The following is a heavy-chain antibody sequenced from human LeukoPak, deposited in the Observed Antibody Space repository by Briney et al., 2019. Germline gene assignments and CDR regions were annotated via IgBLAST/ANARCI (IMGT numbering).Heavy chain of an antibody. CDR1: GFTFSSYS. V-gene: IGHV3-21*06. J-gene: IGHJ4*02. CDR3: ARPHYGSGSYYINPDFDY. D-gene: IGHD3-10*01. CDR2: ISSSSYI. Sequence: GGSLRLSCAASGFTFSSYSMNWVRQAPGKGLEWVSSISSSSYIYYADSVKGRFTISRDNAKNSLYLQMNSLRAEDTAVYYCARPHYGSGSYYINPDFDYWGQGILVTVSS.